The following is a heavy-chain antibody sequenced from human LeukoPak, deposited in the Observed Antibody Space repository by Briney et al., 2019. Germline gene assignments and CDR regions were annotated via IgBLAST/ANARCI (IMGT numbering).Heavy chain of an antibody. V-gene: IGHV4-59*12. CDR1: GGSISSYY. CDR3: ARETTQDYYYYGMDV. Sequence: SETLSLTCTVSGGSISSYYWSWIRQPPGKGLEWIGHIYYSGSTYYNPSLKSRVTISVDTSKNQFSLKLSSVTAADTAVYYCARETTQDYYYYGMDVWGQGTTVTVSS. CDR2: IYYSGST. J-gene: IGHJ6*02.